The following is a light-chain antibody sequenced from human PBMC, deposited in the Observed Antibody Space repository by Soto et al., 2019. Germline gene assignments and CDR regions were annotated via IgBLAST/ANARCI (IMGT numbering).Light chain of an antibody. Sequence: DTVLTQSPGTLSLSPGERATLSCTASQSVTSTYLAWYQQKPGQAPRLLLYGASTRATVIPDRFSGGGSGTDFALPISILEHEAFAVYYCQQYAYPPWPFGHGNTV. CDR1: QSVTSTY. J-gene: IGKJ1*01. CDR3: QQYAYPPWP. V-gene: IGKV3-20*01. CDR2: GAS.